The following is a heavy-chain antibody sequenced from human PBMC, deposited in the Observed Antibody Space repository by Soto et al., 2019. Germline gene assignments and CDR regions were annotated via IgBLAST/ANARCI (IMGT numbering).Heavy chain of an antibody. D-gene: IGHD5-12*01. CDR3: AGVVRDGYNYGEFDY. J-gene: IGHJ4*02. V-gene: IGHV4-30-2*01. CDR1: GGSISSGGYS. CDR2: IYHSGST. Sequence: PSETLSLTCAVSGGSISSGGYSWSWIRQPPWKGLEWIGYIYHSGSTYYNPSLKSRVTISVDRSKNQFSLKLSSVTAADTAVYYCAGVVRDGYNYGEFDYWGQGTLVTVSS.